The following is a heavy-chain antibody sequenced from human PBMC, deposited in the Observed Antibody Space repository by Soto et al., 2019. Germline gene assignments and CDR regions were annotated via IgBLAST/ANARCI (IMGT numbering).Heavy chain of an antibody. J-gene: IGHJ4*02. Sequence: QVQLQESGPGLVKPSETLSLTCAVSGGSISGYYWSWIRQPPGKRLEWIGYIYYSGYTNYNPSLKSRVAISVDRSENPFSRELRSVTARDTAVYYCARDSVGSGYDWGQGTLVTVSS. D-gene: IGHD5-12*01. CDR1: GGSISGYY. V-gene: IGHV4-59*01. CDR2: IYYSGYT. CDR3: ARDSVGSGYD.